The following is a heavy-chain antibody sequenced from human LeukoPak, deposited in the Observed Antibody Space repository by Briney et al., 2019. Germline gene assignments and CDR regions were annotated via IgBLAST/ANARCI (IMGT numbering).Heavy chain of an antibody. J-gene: IGHJ3*02. D-gene: IGHD3-10*01. V-gene: IGHV3-21*01. CDR3: ARAITYYYGSGSPYAFDI. Sequence: GGSLRLSCAAPGFTFSSYSMNWVRQAPGKGLEWVSSISSSSSYIYYADSVKGRFTISRDNAKNSLYLQMNSLRAEDTAVYYCARAITYYYGSGSPYAFDIWGQGTMVTVSS. CDR1: GFTFSSYS. CDR2: ISSSSSYI.